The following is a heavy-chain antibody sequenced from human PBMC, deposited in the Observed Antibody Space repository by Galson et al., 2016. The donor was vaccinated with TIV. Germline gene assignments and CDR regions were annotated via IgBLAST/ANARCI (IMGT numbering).Heavy chain of an antibody. Sequence: LTCAVSGGSFSGHFGAWIRQSPEKGLEWLGEVHDAGSTNYNPSLKSRLTMSADTANNQFSLRLTSVTAADTAVYFCARRRAPRQSLYYGLDVWGQGTTVVASS. J-gene: IGHJ6*02. D-gene: IGHD6-19*01. CDR3: ARRRAPRQSLYYGLDV. V-gene: IGHV4-34*01. CDR2: VHDAGST. CDR1: GGSFSGHF.